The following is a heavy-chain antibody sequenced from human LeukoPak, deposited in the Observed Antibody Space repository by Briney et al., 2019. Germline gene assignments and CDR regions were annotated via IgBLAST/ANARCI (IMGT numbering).Heavy chain of an antibody. CDR3: ARQKVATGYYFDY. V-gene: IGHV4-39*01. D-gene: IGHD5-12*01. J-gene: IGHJ4*02. CDR2: IYYSGST. Sequence: SETLSLTCTVSGDSIISSSYYWGWIRQPPGKGLEWIGSIYYSGSTYYNPSLKSRVTISVDTSKNQFSLKLSSVTAADTAVYYCARQKVATGYYFDYWGQGTLVTVSS. CDR1: GDSIISSSYY.